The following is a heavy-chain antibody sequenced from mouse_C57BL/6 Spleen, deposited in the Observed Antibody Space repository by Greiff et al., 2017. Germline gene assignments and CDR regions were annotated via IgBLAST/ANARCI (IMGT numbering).Heavy chain of an antibody. V-gene: IGHV1-72*01. Sequence: QVQLQQPGAELVKPGASVKLSCKASGYTFTSYWMHWVKQRPGRGLEWIGRFDPNSGGTKYNEKFKSKATLTVDKPSSTAYMQLRSLTSEDSAGYYCERETYGYDPFAYWGQGTLVTVSA. CDR1: GYTFTSYW. CDR2: FDPNSGGT. J-gene: IGHJ3*01. D-gene: IGHD2-2*01. CDR3: ERETYGYDPFAY.